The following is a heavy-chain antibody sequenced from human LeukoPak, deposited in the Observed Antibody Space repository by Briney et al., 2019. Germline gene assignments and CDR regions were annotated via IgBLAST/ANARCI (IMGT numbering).Heavy chain of an antibody. CDR1: GFTFSSYW. CDR2: INSDGSST. V-gene: IGHV3-74*01. J-gene: IGHJ4*02. D-gene: IGHD6-19*01. CDR3: ARERARIAVAGRIDY. Sequence: GGSLRLSCAASGFTFSSYWMHWVRQAPGKGLGWVSRINSDGSSTSYADSVKGRFTISRDNAKNSLYLQMNSLRAEDTAVYYCARERARIAVAGRIDYWGQGTLVTVSS.